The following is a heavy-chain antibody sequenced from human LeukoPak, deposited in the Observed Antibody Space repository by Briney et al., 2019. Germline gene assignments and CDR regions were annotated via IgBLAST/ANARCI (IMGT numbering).Heavy chain of an antibody. D-gene: IGHD3-22*01. CDR2: ISGSGGST. V-gene: IGHV3-23*01. Sequence: GGSLTLSCAASGFTISSYAMSWGRQPPGKGLEWGSAISGSGGSTYYAASVKGRVTISRDNSKNTLYLQMNSLTAEETAVYYCAKDLGYYDSSGYSHYWGQGTLVTVSS. CDR3: AKDLGYYDSSGYSHY. CDR1: GFTISSYA. J-gene: IGHJ4*02.